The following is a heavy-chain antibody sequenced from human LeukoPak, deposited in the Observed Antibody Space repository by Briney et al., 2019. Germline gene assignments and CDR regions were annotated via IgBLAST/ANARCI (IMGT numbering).Heavy chain of an antibody. CDR1: GFTFSSYA. J-gene: IGHJ1*01. CDR3: ARASGWTPDAEYFQH. D-gene: IGHD6-19*01. Sequence: PGGSLRLSCAASGFTFSSYAMHWVRQAPGKGLEWVAVISYDGSNKYYADSVKGRFTISRDNPKNTLYLQMNSLRAEDTAVYYCARASGWTPDAEYFQHWGQGTLVTVSS. V-gene: IGHV3-30-3*01. CDR2: ISYDGSNK.